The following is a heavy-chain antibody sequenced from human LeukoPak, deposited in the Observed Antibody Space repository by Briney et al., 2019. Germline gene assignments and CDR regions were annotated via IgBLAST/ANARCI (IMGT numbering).Heavy chain of an antibody. J-gene: IGHJ3*02. Sequence: PSETLSLTCTVSGGSISSSTYYCGWVRQAPGKGLEWVSSISSTRTYIYYTDSVKGRFTISRDNAKNSLYLQMNSLRAEDTAIYYCARGPRAFDIWGQGTMVTVSS. CDR1: GGSISSST. CDR2: ISSTRTYI. CDR3: ARGPRAFDI. V-gene: IGHV3-21*01.